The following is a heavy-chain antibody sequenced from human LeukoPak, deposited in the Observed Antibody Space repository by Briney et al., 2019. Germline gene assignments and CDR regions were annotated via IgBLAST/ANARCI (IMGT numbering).Heavy chain of an antibody. V-gene: IGHV1-18*04. CDR1: GYTFTSRG. CDR3: ARDRGGYSYGYNNYYYYGMDV. CDR2: INCHNGNT. D-gene: IGHD5-18*01. Sequence: GASVRVSCKASGYTFTSRGISWVRQAPGQGLEWMGWINCHNGNTNYAQKLQGRLTITTDTSTRTAYMELRRLRSAATAVYYCARDRGGYSYGYNNYYYYGMDVWGQGTTVTVSS. J-gene: IGHJ6*02.